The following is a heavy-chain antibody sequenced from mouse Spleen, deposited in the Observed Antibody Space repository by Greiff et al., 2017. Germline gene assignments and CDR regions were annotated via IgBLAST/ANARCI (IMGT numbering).Heavy chain of an antibody. CDR1: GYTFTSYW. CDR2: IYPGSGST. Sequence: LQQPGSELVRPGASVKLSCKASGYTFTSYWMHWVKQRPGQGLEWIGNIYPGSGSTNYDEKFKSKATLTVDTSSSTAYMQLSSLTSEDSAVYYCTRDYDRNFDYWGQGTTLTVSS. D-gene: IGHD2-4*01. J-gene: IGHJ2*01. V-gene: IGHV1S22*01. CDR3: TRDYDRNFDY.